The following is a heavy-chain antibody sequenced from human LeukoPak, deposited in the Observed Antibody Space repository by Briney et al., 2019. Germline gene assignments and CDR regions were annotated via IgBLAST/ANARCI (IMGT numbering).Heavy chain of an antibody. CDR2: IHANTGGT. J-gene: IGHJ4*02. CDR1: GYTFTSYG. Sequence: ASVKVSCKASGYTFTSYGISWVRQAPGQGLEWMGWIHANTGGTNYAQKFQGRVTMTRDTSISTAYMDLSRLTSDDTAVYYCALLSVSMPDASWGQGTLVTVSS. D-gene: IGHD2/OR15-2a*01. CDR3: ALLSVSMPDAS. V-gene: IGHV1-2*02.